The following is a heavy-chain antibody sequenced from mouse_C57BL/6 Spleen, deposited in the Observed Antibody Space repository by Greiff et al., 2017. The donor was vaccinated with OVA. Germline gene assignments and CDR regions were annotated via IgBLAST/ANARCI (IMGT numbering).Heavy chain of an antibody. D-gene: IGHD1-1*01. CDR3: ARGATVVADWYFDV. CDR2: IDPNSGGT. Sequence: VQLQQPGAELVKPGASVKLSCKASGYTFTRYWMHWVKQRPGRGLEGIGRIDPNSGGTKYNEKFKSKATLTVDKPSSTAYMQLSSLTSEDSAVYYCARGATVVADWYFDVWGTGTTVTVSS. J-gene: IGHJ1*03. CDR1: GYTFTRYW. V-gene: IGHV1-72*01.